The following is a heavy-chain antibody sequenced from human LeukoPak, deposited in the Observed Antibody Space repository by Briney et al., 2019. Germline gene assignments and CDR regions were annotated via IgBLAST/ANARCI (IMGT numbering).Heavy chain of an antibody. CDR3: ARDALVGADYYFDY. CDR2: INGTAINT. V-gene: IGHV3-23*01. D-gene: IGHD1-26*01. Sequence: GGSLRLSCAASGFTIMNSAMNWVRQAPGKGLEWVSAINGTAINTDYADSVKGRFTISRDSSKNTLYLQMNSLRAEDTAVYYCARDALVGADYYFDYWGQGTLVTVPS. CDR1: GFTIMNSA. J-gene: IGHJ4*02.